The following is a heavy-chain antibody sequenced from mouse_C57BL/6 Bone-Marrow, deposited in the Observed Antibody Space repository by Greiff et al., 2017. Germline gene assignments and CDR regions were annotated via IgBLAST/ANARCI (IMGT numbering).Heavy chain of an antibody. V-gene: IGHV14-4*01. CDR1: GFNIKDDY. CDR2: IDPENGDT. J-gene: IGHJ3*01. Sequence: EVQLQESGAELVRPGASVKLSCTASGFNIKDDYMHWVKQRPEQGLEWIGWIDPENGDTEYASKFQGKATITADTSSNTAYLQLSSLTSADTSVYYCARCLGFAYWGQGTLVTVSA. CDR3: ARCLGFAY.